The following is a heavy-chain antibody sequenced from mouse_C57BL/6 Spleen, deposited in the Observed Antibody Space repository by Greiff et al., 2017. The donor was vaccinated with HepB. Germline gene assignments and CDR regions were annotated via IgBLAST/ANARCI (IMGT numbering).Heavy chain of an antibody. V-gene: IGHV5-17*01. J-gene: IGHJ1*03. CDR1: GFTFSDYG. D-gene: IGHD2-1*01. CDR3: ARKEDYGNLSYWYFDV. Sequence: EVNVVESGGGLVKPGGSLKLSCAASGFTFSDYGMHWVRQAPEKGLEWVAYISSGSSTIYYADTVKGRFTISRDNAKNTLFLQMTSLRSEDTAMYYCARKEDYGNLSYWYFDVWGTGTTVTVSS. CDR2: ISSGSSTI.